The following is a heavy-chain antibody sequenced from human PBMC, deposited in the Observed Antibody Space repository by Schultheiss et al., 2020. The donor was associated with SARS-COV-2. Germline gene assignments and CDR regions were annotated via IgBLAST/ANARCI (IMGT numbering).Heavy chain of an antibody. D-gene: IGHD5-18*01. V-gene: IGHV4-30-4*01. CDR1: GGSISSGGYY. CDR2: IYYSGDT. Sequence: SETLSLTCTVSGGSISSGGYYCSWIRQPPGKGLEWIGYIYYSGDTHYNPSLKSRVTISVDTSKNQFSLKLSSVTAADTAVYYCARHKGYSYGYFDYWGQGTLVTVSS. J-gene: IGHJ4*02. CDR3: ARHKGYSYGYFDY.